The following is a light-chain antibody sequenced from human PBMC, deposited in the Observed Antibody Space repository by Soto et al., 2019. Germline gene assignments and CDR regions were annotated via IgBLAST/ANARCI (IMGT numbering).Light chain of an antibody. J-gene: IGKJ4*01. CDR1: QTITTY. V-gene: IGKV1-39*01. CDR3: QQLYRAPLT. Sequence: DIQMTQSPSSLFASVGDSVTITCRASQTITTYLNWYRQKPGKAPKLLIYAASSLQSGVPSRFSGRGSETEFTLTSSSLQPEDVATYYCQQLYRAPLTFGGGTKVEIK. CDR2: AAS.